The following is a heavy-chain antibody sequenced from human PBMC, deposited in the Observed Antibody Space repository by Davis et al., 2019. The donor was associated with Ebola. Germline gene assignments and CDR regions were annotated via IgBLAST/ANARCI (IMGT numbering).Heavy chain of an antibody. CDR1: GFTVNSNY. CDR3: AKAGDSSGYSFRWYFDL. D-gene: IGHD3-22*01. J-gene: IGHJ2*01. CDR2: IYSGGST. Sequence: GGSLRLSCATSGFTVNSNYMSWVRQAPGKGLEWVSLIYSGGSTYYADSVKGRFTLSRDNSKNTLYLQMNNLRAEDTAVYYCAKAGDSSGYSFRWYFDLWGRGTLVTVSS. V-gene: IGHV3-66*01.